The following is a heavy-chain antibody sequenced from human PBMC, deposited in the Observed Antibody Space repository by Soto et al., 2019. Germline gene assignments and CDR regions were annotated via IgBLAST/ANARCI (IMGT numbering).Heavy chain of an antibody. Sequence: QVQLVESGGGVVQPGRSLRLSCAASGFTFSSYGMHWVRQAPGKGLEWVAVIWYDGSNKYYADSVKGRFTISRDNSKNTLYLQMNSLRAEETAVYYCARDHGSGSYLYFDYWGQGTLVTVSS. CDR2: IWYDGSNK. J-gene: IGHJ4*02. CDR1: GFTFSSYG. V-gene: IGHV3-33*01. D-gene: IGHD3-10*01. CDR3: ARDHGSGSYLYFDY.